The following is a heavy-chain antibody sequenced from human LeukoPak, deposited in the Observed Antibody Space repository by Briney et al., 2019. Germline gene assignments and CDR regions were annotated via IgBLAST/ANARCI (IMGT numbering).Heavy chain of an antibody. CDR1: GFTFSSYE. CDR2: IKSKTDGGTT. J-gene: IGHJ4*02. Sequence: PGGSLRLSCAASGFTFSSYEMNWVRQAPGKGLEGVGRIKSKTDGGTTDYAAPVKGRFTISRDDSKNTPYLQMNSLKTEDTAVYYCTTGYCSRTSCYYFDYWGQGTLVTVSS. CDR3: TTGYCSRTSCYYFDY. V-gene: IGHV3-15*01. D-gene: IGHD2-2*01.